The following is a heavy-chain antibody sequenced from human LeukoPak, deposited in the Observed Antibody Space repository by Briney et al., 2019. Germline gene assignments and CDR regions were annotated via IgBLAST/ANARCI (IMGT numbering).Heavy chain of an antibody. D-gene: IGHD6-19*01. CDR1: GYTFTSYY. CDR3: ARGNSFSSGWSPSYYYYGMDV. V-gene: IGHV1-46*01. J-gene: IGHJ6*04. Sequence: ASVKVSCKASGYTFTSYYMHWVRQAPGQGLEWMGIINPSGGSTSYAQKFQGRVTMTRDTSTSTVYMELSSLRFEDTAVYYCARGNSFSSGWSPSYYYYGMDVWGKGTTVTVSS. CDR2: INPSGGST.